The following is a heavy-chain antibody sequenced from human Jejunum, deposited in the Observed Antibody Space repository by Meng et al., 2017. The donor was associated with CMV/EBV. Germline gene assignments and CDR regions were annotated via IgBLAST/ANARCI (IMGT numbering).Heavy chain of an antibody. CDR2: VYQSGAT. CDR3: VREQFLTGSSIDY. CDR1: GYSLSSGSS. V-gene: IGHV4-38-2*02. D-gene: IGHD6-6*01. Sequence: SGYSLSSGSSWAWIRQSPGKGLEWLGSVYQSGATFYNPSIKSRVSMSMDMSKNQFSLKVTSVTAADTAVYYCVREQFLTGSSIDYWGQGTLVTVSS. J-gene: IGHJ4*02.